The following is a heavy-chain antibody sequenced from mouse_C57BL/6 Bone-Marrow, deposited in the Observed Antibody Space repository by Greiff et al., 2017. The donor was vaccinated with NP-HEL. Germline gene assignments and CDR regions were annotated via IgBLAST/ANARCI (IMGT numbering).Heavy chain of an antibody. D-gene: IGHD2-3*01. CDR3: ARGTIYDGYYDYFDY. V-gene: IGHV1-50*01. CDR2: IDPSDSYT. J-gene: IGHJ2*01. Sequence: QVQLKQSGAELVKPGASVKLSCKASGYTFTSYWMQWVKQRPGQGLEWIGEIDPSDSYTNYNQKFKGKATLTVDTSSSTAYMQLSSLTSEDSAVYYCARGTIYDGYYDYFDYWGQGTTLTVSS. CDR1: GYTFTSYW.